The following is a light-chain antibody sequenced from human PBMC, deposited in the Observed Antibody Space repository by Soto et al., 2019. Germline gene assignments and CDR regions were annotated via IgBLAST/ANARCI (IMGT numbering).Light chain of an antibody. Sequence: QSVLTQPPSVSAAPGQKVTISCSGSSSNIGCNSVSWYQQLPGTAPKLLIYDDNKRPSGIPDRFSGSKSGTSATLGITGLQTGDEADYYCGSWDSSLSAYVFGTGTKV. CDR1: SSNIGCNS. CDR3: GSWDSSLSAYV. J-gene: IGLJ1*01. CDR2: DDN. V-gene: IGLV1-51*01.